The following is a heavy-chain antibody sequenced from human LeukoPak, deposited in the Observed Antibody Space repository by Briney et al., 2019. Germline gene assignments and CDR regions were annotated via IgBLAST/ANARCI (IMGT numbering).Heavy chain of an antibody. D-gene: IGHD3-22*01. V-gene: IGHV4-59*08. CDR1: GGSISSYY. CDR2: IYYSGST. J-gene: IGHJ4*02. CDR3: ARHGIYYYDSSGYYTFDY. Sequence: SETLSLTCTVSGGSISSYYWSWIRQPPGKGLEWIGYIYYSGSTNYNPSLKSRVTISVDTSKNQFSLKLSSVTAADTAVYYCARHGIYYYDSSGYYTFDYWGQGTLVTVSS.